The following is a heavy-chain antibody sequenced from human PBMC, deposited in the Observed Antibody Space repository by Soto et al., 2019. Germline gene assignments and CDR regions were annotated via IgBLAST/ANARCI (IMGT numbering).Heavy chain of an antibody. V-gene: IGHV1-18*01. Sequence: QVHLVQSGAEVKNPGASVKVSCKGSGYGFTTYGITWVRQAPGQGLEWMAWISAHNGNTNYAQKLQGRVTVTRDTSTSTAYMELRSLRSDDTAVYYCARGRYGDYWAQGALVTVSS. J-gene: IGHJ4*02. D-gene: IGHD1-1*01. CDR2: ISAHNGNT. CDR1: GYGFTTYG. CDR3: ARGRYGDY.